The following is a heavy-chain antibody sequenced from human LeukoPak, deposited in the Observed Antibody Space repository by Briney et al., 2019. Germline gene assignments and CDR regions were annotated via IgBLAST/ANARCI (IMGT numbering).Heavy chain of an antibody. Sequence: EASVKVSCKASGYTFTSYGISWVRQAPGQGLEWMGWISAYNGNTNYAQKLQGRVTMTTDTSTSTAYMELRSLRSDDTAVYYCARGTAMSFLYYLDYWGQGTLVTVSS. D-gene: IGHD5-18*01. CDR1: GYTFTSYG. CDR2: ISAYNGNT. V-gene: IGHV1-18*04. CDR3: ARGTAMSFLYYLDY. J-gene: IGHJ4*02.